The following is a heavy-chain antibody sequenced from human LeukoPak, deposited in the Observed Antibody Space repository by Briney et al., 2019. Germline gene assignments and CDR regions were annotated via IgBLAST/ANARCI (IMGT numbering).Heavy chain of an antibody. J-gene: IGHJ3*02. CDR3: AKVVDTPMILYGAFDI. D-gene: IGHD5-18*01. CDR1: GFTFSGSA. CDR2: IRSKANSYAT. Sequence: GGSLRLSCAASGFTFSGSAMHWVRQASGKGLEWVGRIRSKANSYATAYAASVKGRFTISRDDSKNTAYLQMNSLKTEDTAVYYCAKVVDTPMILYGAFDIWGQGTMVTVAS. V-gene: IGHV3-73*01.